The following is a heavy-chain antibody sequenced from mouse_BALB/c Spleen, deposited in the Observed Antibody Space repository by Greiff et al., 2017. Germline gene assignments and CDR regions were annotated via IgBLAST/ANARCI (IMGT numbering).Heavy chain of an antibody. CDR3: ASYDYDAGFAY. J-gene: IGHJ3*01. CDR1: GFTFSSFG. D-gene: IGHD2-4*01. V-gene: IGHV5-17*02. Sequence: DVKLVESGGGLVQPGGSRKLSCAASGFTFSSFGMHWVRQAPEKGLEWVAYISSGSSTIYYADTVKGRFTISRDNPKNTLFLQMTSLRSEDTAMYYCASYDYDAGFAYWGQGTLVTVSA. CDR2: ISSGSSTI.